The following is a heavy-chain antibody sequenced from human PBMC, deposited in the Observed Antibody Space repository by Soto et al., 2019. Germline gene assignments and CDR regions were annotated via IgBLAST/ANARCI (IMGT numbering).Heavy chain of an antibody. D-gene: IGHD3-22*01. CDR2: ISFDGSND. J-gene: IGHJ3*01. V-gene: IGHV3-30*18. CDR3: AKDPPNYFERCCYYRRGAFDV. CDR1: GFTFSSCG. Sequence: GGYLRLSCAASGFTFSSCGMHWVRQAPGKGLEWVALISFDGSNDYYAGSVKGRFTISRDNSNNALYLQMNSLRADDTAVYYCAKDPPNYFERCCYYRRGAFDVWGQGTMVTGSS.